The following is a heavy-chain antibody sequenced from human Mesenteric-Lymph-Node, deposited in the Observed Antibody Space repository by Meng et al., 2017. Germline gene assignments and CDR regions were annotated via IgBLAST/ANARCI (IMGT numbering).Heavy chain of an antibody. V-gene: IGHV4-34*01. CDR2: INHSGST. Sequence: GSLRLSYAVYGGSFSGYYWSWICQPPGKGLELIGEINHSGSTNYNPSRKSRVTISVDTSKNQFSLKLSSVTAADTAVYYCGRRNIVVVAATAQNWFDPWGQGTLVTVSS. CDR3: GRRNIVVVAATAQNWFDP. CDR1: GGSFSGYY. D-gene: IGHD2-15*01. J-gene: IGHJ5*01.